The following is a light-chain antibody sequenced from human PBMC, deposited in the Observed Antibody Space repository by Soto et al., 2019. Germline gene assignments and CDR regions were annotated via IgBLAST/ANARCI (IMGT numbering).Light chain of an antibody. V-gene: IGLV2-14*01. CDR1: IRDVGAYNL. Sequence: QSALTQPASVSGSPGQSITISCAGTIRDVGAYNLVSWYQQYPGRAPQLILYEVRNRPSGISFRFSGFKSGNTASLNISGLQAEDEADYYCSSFTSKSTLIFGGGTKLTVL. CDR2: EVR. J-gene: IGLJ2*01. CDR3: SSFTSKSTLI.